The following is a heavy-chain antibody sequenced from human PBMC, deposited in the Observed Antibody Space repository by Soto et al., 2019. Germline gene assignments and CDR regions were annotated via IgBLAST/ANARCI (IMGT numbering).Heavy chain of an antibody. J-gene: IGHJ4*02. V-gene: IGHV3-33*01. D-gene: IGHD2-2*02. CDR2: IWYDGSNK. CDR1: GFTFSSYG. CDR3: ARDIGYCSSTSCYTGGSKD. Sequence: GGSLRLSCAASGFTFSSYGMHWVRQAPGKGLEWVAVIWYDGSNKYDADSVKGRFTISRDNSKNTLYLQMNSLRAEDTAVYYCARDIGYCSSTSCYTGGSKDWGQGTLVTVSS.